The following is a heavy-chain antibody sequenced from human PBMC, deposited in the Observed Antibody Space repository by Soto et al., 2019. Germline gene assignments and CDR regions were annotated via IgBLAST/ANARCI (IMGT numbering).Heavy chain of an antibody. V-gene: IGHV4-34*01. J-gene: IGHJ4*02. Sequence: QVQLQQWGAGLLKPSETLSLTCAVYGGSFSGYYWSWIRQPPGKGLEWIGEINHSGSTNYNPSLKSRVTISVDTSKNQFSLKLSSVTAADTAVYYCARGRWLRSSFDYWGQGTLFTVSS. D-gene: IGHD5-12*01. CDR2: INHSGST. CDR3: ARGRWLRSSFDY. CDR1: GGSFSGYY.